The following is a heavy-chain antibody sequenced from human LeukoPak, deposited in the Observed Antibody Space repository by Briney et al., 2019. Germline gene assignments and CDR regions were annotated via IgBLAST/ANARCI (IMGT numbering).Heavy chain of an antibody. J-gene: IGHJ6*02. D-gene: IGHD3-3*01. CDR1: GYTFTSYG. CDR3: ARDRSNLEWLLLVYYYDGMDV. Sequence: ASVKVSCKASGYTFTSYGISWVRQAPGQGLEWMGWISAYSGNTNYAQKLQGRVTMPTETSTSTANMELRSLRTDGTAVYYCARDRSNLEWLLLVYYYDGMDVWGQGTTVTVSS. V-gene: IGHV1-18*01. CDR2: ISAYSGNT.